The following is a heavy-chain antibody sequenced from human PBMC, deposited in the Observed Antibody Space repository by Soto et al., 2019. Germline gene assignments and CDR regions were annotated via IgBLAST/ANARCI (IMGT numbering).Heavy chain of an antibody. D-gene: IGHD2-2*02. CDR1: GCTFNRYV. CDR2: IWYDGSNK. V-gene: IGHV3-33*07. CDR3: ARDHCSSTSCYIRPYLDY. J-gene: IGHJ4*02. Sequence: PRWALRDSFAASGCTFNRYVMVLFRQAPGKGREWVAVIWYDGSNKYYADSVKGRFTISRDNSKNTLYLQMNSLRAEDTAVYYCARDHCSSTSCYIRPYLDYLGQG.